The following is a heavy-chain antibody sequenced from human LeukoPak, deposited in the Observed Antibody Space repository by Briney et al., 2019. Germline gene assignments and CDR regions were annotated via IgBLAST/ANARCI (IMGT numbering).Heavy chain of an antibody. D-gene: IGHD2-21*02. CDR3: ARDYCGGDCFPDY. V-gene: IGHV1-2*06. CDR2: INPNSGDT. CDR1: GYTFTGYY. Sequence: ASVKVSCKASGYTFTGYYVHWVRQAPGQGLEWMGRINPNSGDTNYAQKFQGRVTMTRDTPISTAYMELSRLRSDDTAVYYCARDYCGGDCFPDYWGQGTLVTVSS. J-gene: IGHJ4*02.